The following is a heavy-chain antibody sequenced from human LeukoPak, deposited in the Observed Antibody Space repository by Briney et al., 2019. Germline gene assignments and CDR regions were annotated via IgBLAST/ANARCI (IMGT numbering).Heavy chain of an antibody. CDR1: GYTFTGQY. CDR2: INPNSGGA. D-gene: IGHD6-13*01. J-gene: IGHJ4*02. V-gene: IGHV1-2*02. Sequence: ASVKVSCKASGYTFTGQYMHWVRQAPGQGLEWMGWINPNSGGANYAQKFQGRVTMTRDTSTSTVYMELRSLRSDDTAVYYCARAPYSSSWYNGYWGQGTLVTVSS. CDR3: ARAPYSSSWYNGY.